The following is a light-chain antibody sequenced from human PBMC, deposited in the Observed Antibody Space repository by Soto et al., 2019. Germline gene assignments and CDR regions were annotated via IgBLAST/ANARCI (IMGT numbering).Light chain of an antibody. CDR3: QQYNSYST. CDR1: QSISSW. J-gene: IGKJ1*01. Sequence: DIQMTQSPSTLSASVGDRVTITCRASQSISSWLAWYQQKPGKAPKLLIYDASSLESGVPSRFSGSGSGTEFTLNISSLQPDDFATYYCQQYNSYSTFGQGTKVDIX. CDR2: DAS. V-gene: IGKV1-5*01.